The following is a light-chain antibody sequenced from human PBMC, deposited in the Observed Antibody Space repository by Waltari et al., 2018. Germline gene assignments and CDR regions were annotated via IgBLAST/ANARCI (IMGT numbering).Light chain of an antibody. CDR2: WAS. V-gene: IGKV4-1*01. J-gene: IGKJ1*01. CDR1: QSVLYSSNNKSY. Sequence: DIVMTQSPDSLAVSLGERATINCKSSQSVLYSSNNKSYLAWYQHKPGQPPKLRIYWASTRESGVPDRVSGSWSGTDFTLTISSLQAEDVAVYYCQQYYSTPWTFGQGTKVEI. CDR3: QQYYSTPWT.